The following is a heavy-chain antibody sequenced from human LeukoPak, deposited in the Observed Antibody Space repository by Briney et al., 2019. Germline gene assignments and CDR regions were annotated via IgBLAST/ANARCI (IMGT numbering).Heavy chain of an antibody. CDR3: ARDGFNRNYNWYFDL. Sequence: SSETLSLTCTVSGGSISSYYWSWIRQPPGKGLEWIGYIYNSGTTNYNPSLKSRVTISVDTSKNQFSLRLGSVTAADTAVYYCARDGFNRNYNWYFDLWGRGTLVTVSS. CDR1: GGSISSYY. D-gene: IGHD1-14*01. V-gene: IGHV4-59*01. J-gene: IGHJ2*01. CDR2: IYNSGTT.